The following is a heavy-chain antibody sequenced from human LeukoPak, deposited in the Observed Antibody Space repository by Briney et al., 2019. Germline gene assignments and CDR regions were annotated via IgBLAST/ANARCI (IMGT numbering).Heavy chain of an antibody. Sequence: SETLSLTCTVSGGSISGGSYYWGWVRQTPGKGLEWIGSISYSGSTYYNPSLKSRLTISVDTSNIQFPLKLSSVTAADTAIYYCVSPYLINWGQGTLVTVSS. CDR2: ISYSGST. CDR3: VSPYLIN. J-gene: IGHJ4*02. V-gene: IGHV4-39*01. CDR1: GGSISGGSYY.